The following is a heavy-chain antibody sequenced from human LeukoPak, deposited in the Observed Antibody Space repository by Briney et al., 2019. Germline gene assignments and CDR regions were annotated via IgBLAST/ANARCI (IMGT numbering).Heavy chain of an antibody. V-gene: IGHV5-51*01. CDR3: ARSATVDDFDY. CDR1: GYDFTAYW. D-gene: IGHD4-23*01. J-gene: IGHJ4*02. Sequence: GESLKIFCKASGYDFTAYWIAWVRQVPGKGLEWMGIIYPGDSETRYGPTFQGQVTISAHTSIATAYLQWRSVRASDSAIYYCARSATVDDFDYWGQGSLVTVSS. CDR2: IYPGDSET.